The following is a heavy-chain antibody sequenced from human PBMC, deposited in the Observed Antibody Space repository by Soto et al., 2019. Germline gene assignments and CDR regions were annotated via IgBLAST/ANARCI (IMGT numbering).Heavy chain of an antibody. D-gene: IGHD3-22*01. Sequence: QVQLVQSGAEVKKPGSSVKVSCKASGGTFSSYAISWVRQAPGQGLEWMGGIIPIFGTADYAQKFQGRVTITADESTSTAYMELSSLRSGDTAVYYCGVVVDKHYYYGMDVWGQGTTVTVSS. V-gene: IGHV1-69*12. J-gene: IGHJ6*02. CDR3: GVVVDKHYYYGMDV. CDR1: GGTFSSYA. CDR2: IIPIFGTA.